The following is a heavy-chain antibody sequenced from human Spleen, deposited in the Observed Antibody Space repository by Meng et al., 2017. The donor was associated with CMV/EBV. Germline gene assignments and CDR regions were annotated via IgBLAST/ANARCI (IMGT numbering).Heavy chain of an antibody. D-gene: IGHD3-16*01. CDR1: GYTFTSYG. V-gene: IGHV1-18*01. J-gene: IGHJ4*02. CDR3: ARDHNFLRLGELGY. CDR2: ISAYNGNT. Sequence: SGYTFTSYGISWVRQAPGQRLEWMGWISAYNGNTNYAQKLQGRVTMTTDTSTSTAYMELRSLRSDDTAVYYCARDHNFLRLGELGYWGQGTLVTVSS.